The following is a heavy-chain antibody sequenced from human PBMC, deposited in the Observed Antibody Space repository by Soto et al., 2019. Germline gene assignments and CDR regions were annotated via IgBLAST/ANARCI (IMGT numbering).Heavy chain of an antibody. D-gene: IGHD6-19*01. V-gene: IGHV3-33*01. Sequence: GSLRLSCAASGFTFSSYGMHWVRQAPGKGLEWVAVIWYDGSNKYYADSVKGRFTISRDNSKNTLYLQMNSLRAEDTAVYYCARAGYSSGSEAYYFDYWGQGTLVTVSS. J-gene: IGHJ4*02. CDR2: IWYDGSNK. CDR1: GFTFSSYG. CDR3: ARAGYSSGSEAYYFDY.